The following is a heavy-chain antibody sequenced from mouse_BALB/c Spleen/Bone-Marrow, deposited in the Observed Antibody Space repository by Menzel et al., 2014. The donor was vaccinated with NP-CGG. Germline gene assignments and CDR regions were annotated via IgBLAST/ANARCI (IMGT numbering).Heavy chain of an antibody. CDR2: INNGGTYT. CDR3: ALNWDSAY. J-gene: IGHJ3*01. Sequence: EMMLVESGGDLVKPGGSLKLSCAASGFTFSSYGMSWVRQTPDKRLEWVATINNGGTYTYYPDSVKGRFTISRDNAKNTLYLQMSSLKSEDTAMYYCALNWDSAYWGQGTLVTVSA. D-gene: IGHD4-1*02. V-gene: IGHV5-6*02. CDR1: GFTFSSYG.